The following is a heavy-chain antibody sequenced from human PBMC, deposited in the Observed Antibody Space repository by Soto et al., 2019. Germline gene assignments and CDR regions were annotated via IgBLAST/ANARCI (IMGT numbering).Heavy chain of an antibody. V-gene: IGHV4-34*01. CDR1: GGSFSDYY. D-gene: IGHD6-19*01. J-gene: IGHJ4*02. CDR2: INHSGST. CDR3: ARPFAAQTVVGFDF. Sequence: SETLSLTCAVYGGSFSDYYWSWMRQPPGKGLEWIGEINHSGSTNNNPSLKSRVTISVDTSKNQFSLKLSSVTAADTAVYYCARPFAAQTVVGFDFWGQGLLVTVSS.